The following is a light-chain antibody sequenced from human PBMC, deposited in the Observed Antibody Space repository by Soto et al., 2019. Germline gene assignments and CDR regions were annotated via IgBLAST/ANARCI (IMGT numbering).Light chain of an antibody. Sequence: EIVLTQSPGTLSLSPGERATLSCRASQSVSSSYLAWYQHKPGQAPRLLIYGASSRATGIPDRFSGSGSGTDFTLTINRLEPEDFAVYYCQRYGTSYTFGQGTKLEIQ. CDR2: GAS. CDR1: QSVSSSY. J-gene: IGKJ2*01. V-gene: IGKV3-20*01. CDR3: QRYGTSYT.